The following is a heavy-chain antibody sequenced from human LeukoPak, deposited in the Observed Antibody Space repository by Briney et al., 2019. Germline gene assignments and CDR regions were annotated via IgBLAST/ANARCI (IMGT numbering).Heavy chain of an antibody. J-gene: IGHJ3*02. CDR1: GSSLSTSAVG. V-gene: IGHV2-5*02. Sequence: SGPTLVKPTQTLTLTCTFFGSSLSTSAVGVGWIRQPPGKALEWLALIYWDDDKRYSPSLKSRLTITKDTSKNQVVLTMTSMDPVDTATYYCAHWPGGAFDIWGQGTMVTVSS. CDR2: IYWDDDK. D-gene: IGHD3-16*01. CDR3: AHWPGGAFDI.